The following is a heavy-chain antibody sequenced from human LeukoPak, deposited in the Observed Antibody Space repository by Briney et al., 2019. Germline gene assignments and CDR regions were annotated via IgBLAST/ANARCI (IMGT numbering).Heavy chain of an antibody. D-gene: IGHD1-26*01. V-gene: IGHV3-23*01. J-gene: IGHJ4*02. CDR3: AREGATTAFDY. CDR1: GFTFSSYA. CDR2: ISGRGGVT. Sequence: GGSLRLSCAASGFTFSSYAMSWVRQAPGKGLEWVSAISGRGGVTYYGDSAKGRFTISRDIFKNTVYLQMNSLRAEDTAVYYCAREGATTAFDYWGQGTLVTVSS.